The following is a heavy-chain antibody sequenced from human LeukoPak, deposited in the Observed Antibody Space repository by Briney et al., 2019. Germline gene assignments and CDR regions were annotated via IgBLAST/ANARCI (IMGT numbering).Heavy chain of an antibody. J-gene: IGHJ4*02. D-gene: IGHD3-9*01. CDR2: ISSSSSYT. CDR1: GFTFSDYY. V-gene: IGHV3-11*05. Sequence: PGGSLRLSCAASGFTFSDYYMSWMRQAPGKGLEWVSYISSSSSYTNYADSVKGRFTISRDNAKNSLYLQMNSLRAEDTAVYYCARDLDDWFPLIHWGQGTLVTVSS. CDR3: ARDLDDWFPLIH.